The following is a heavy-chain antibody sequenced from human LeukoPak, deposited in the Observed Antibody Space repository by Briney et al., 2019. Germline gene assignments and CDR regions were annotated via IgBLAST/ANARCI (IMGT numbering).Heavy chain of an antibody. CDR2: IYYSGRT. CDR3: ARGAGDRGSYNY. CDR1: GGSISSYY. J-gene: IGHJ4*02. D-gene: IGHD1-26*01. V-gene: IGHV4-59*01. Sequence: SETLSLTCSVSGGSISSYYWSWIRQPPGRGLEWIGYIYYSGRTSYNPSLKSRVTISVDTSKNQFSLKLSSVTAADTAVYYCARGAGDRGSYNYWGQGTLVSVSS.